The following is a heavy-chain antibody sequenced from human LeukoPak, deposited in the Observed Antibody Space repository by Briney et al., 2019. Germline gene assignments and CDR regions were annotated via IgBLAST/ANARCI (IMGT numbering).Heavy chain of an antibody. CDR2: ISRSGDYI. CDR1: GFTFSSYT. D-gene: IGHD1-26*01. J-gene: IGHJ4*02. Sequence: PGGSLRLSCAASGFTFSSYTMTWVRQAPGRGLEWVSSISRSGDYIFYADSVRGRFTISRDNAKNSLYLQMTSLRAEDTAVYHCAKDRLVGGSDRHPLDYRGQGTLVTVSS. V-gene: IGHV3-21*01. CDR3: AKDRLVGGSDRHPLDY.